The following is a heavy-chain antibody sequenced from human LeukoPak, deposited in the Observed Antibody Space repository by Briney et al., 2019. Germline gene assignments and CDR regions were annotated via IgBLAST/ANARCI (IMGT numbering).Heavy chain of an antibody. CDR3: ARDAETDDAFDI. V-gene: IGHV3-21*01. Sequence: PGGSLRLSCAASGFTFSSYSMHWVRQAPGKGLEWVSSINSDSSYIYYADSVKGRFFISRDNAKNSLYLHMNGLRAEDTAVYYCARDAETDDAFDIWGQGTMVTVSS. CDR2: INSDSSYI. D-gene: IGHD1-1*01. J-gene: IGHJ3*02. CDR1: GFTFSSYS.